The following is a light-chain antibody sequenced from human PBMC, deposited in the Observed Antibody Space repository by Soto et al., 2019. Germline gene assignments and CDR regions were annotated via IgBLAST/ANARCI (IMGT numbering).Light chain of an antibody. CDR1: QRISSY. CDR2: AAS. CDR3: QQSYMTPGS. J-gene: IGKJ1*01. V-gene: IGKV1-39*01. Sequence: SEMTQSPSSLAASLGDRVTVSXRASQRISSYFNWYQQKPGKAPXLXXYAASSLQSGVQSRSSGSGSRTDFTLTISSLQPADLATYYCQQSYMTPGSFGQGTKVDI.